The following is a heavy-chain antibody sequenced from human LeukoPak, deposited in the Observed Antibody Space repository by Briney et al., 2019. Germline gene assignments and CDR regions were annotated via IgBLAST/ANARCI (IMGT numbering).Heavy chain of an antibody. CDR2: ISSNGGST. Sequence: GSLRLSCAASGFTFSSYAMHWVRQAPGKGLEYVSAISSNGGSTYYANSVKGRFTISRDNSKNTLYLQMGSLRAEDMAVYYCARDSYYYDIWGQGTLVTVSS. CDR3: ARDSYYYDI. V-gene: IGHV3-64*01. D-gene: IGHD3-22*01. CDR1: GFTFSSYA. J-gene: IGHJ4*02.